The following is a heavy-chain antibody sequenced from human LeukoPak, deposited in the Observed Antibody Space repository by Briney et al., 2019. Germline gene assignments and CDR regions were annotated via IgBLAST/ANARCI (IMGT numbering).Heavy chain of an antibody. V-gene: IGHV4-59*01. CDR3: ARCGPYYYYYYMDV. D-gene: IGHD2-21*01. CDR2: IFYSGST. CDR1: GGSIRNYY. Sequence: SETLSLTCTVSGGSIRNYYWSWIRQPPGKGLEWIGFIFYSGSTNYNPSLKSRVTISVDTSKNQFSLKLSSVTAADTAVYYCARCGPYYYYYYMDVWGKGTTVTISS. J-gene: IGHJ6*03.